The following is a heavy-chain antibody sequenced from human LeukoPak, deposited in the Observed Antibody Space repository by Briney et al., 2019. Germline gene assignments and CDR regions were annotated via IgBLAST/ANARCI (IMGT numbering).Heavy chain of an antibody. D-gene: IGHD3-9*01. CDR2: ISAYNGNT. Sequence: ASVKVSCKASGYTFTSYGISWVRQAPGQGLEWMGWISAYNGNTNYAQKLQGRVTMTTDTSTSTAYMERRTLRSDNTAGYYGARSFDWIYVRWMSLGAFDMGGEGTGVTV. CDR1: GYTFTSYG. J-gene: IGHJ3*02. CDR3: ARSFDWIYVRWMSLGAFDM. V-gene: IGHV1-18*01.